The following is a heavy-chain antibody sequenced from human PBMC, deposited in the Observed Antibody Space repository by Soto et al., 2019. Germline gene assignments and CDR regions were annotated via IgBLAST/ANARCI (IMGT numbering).Heavy chain of an antibody. V-gene: IGHV1-2*02. CDR1: GYTFTGYY. D-gene: IGHD3-16*02. CDR3: AREEYVWGSYRYRYFDY. CDR2: INPNSGGT. Sequence: ASVKVSCKASGYTFTGYYMHWVRQAPGQGLEWMGWINPNSGGTNYAQKFQGRVTMTRDASISTAYMELSRLRSDDTAVYYCAREEYVWGSYRYRYFDYWGQGTLVTVSS. J-gene: IGHJ4*02.